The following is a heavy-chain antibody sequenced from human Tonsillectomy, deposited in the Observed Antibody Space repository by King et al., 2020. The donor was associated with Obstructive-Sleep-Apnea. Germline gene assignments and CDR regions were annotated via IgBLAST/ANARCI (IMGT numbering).Heavy chain of an antibody. Sequence: TLKESGPTLVKPTQTLTLTCTFSGFSFTSSGVGVGWIRQPPGQALEWLALIYWDDDKYYSPSLKSRLTITKDTSKNQVVLRMTNMDPVDTATYFCAHRPPGFDWLSYFDYWGQGTLVTVSS. V-gene: IGHV2-5*02. CDR3: AHRPPGFDWLSYFDY. D-gene: IGHD3-9*01. CDR1: GFSFTSSGVG. J-gene: IGHJ4*02. CDR2: IYWDDDK.